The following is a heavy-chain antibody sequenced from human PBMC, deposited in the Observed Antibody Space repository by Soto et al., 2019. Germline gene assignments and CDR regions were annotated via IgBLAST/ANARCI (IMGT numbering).Heavy chain of an antibody. Sequence: GGSLRLSCAASGFTVSSNYMTWVRQAPGKGLEWGSVIYSGGTTYYEDSVKGRFTISRDNSKNTLYLQMNSLRVEDTAVYYCARDRRGSSGYYYFDYWGQGTLVTVSS. CDR1: GFTVSSNY. CDR3: ARDRRGSSGYYYFDY. J-gene: IGHJ4*02. V-gene: IGHV3-66*01. D-gene: IGHD3-22*01. CDR2: IYSGGTT.